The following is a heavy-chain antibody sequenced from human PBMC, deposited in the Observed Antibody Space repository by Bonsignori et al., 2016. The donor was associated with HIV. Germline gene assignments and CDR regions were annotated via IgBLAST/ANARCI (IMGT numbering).Heavy chain of an antibody. Sequence: QVQLQQWGAGLLKPSETLSLTCAVSGGSFSDYYWSWIRQSPGQGLEWIGQINHSGGTNYNPVLMSRVIISVDPPKNQFSLKLTSVTAADTAIYYCARSNVTMIEEVGVYGMDVWGQGTTVAVSS. D-gene: IGHD3-22*01. CDR3: ARSNVTMIEEVGVYGMDV. CDR1: GGSFSDYY. V-gene: IGHV4-34*01. J-gene: IGHJ6*02. CDR2: INHSGGT.